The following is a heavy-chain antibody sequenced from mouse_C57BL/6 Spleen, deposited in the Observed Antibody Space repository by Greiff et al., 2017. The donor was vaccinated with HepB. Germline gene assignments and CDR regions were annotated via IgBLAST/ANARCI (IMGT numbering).Heavy chain of an antibody. CDR2: IYPRSGNT. Sequence: QVQLQQSGAELARPGASVKLSCKASGYTFTSYGISWVKQRTGQGLEWIGEIYPRSGNTYYNEKFKGKATLTADISSSTAYMELRSLTSEDSAVYFCARWGYEAFYYAMDYWGQGTSVTVSS. D-gene: IGHD2-2*01. V-gene: IGHV1-81*01. CDR1: GYTFTSYG. J-gene: IGHJ4*01. CDR3: ARWGYEAFYYAMDY.